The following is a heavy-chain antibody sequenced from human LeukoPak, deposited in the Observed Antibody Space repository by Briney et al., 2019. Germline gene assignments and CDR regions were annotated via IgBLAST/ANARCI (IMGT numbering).Heavy chain of an antibody. D-gene: IGHD5-18*01. CDR3: ARDGGYSYKI. CDR1: GFTFTNYV. CDR2: ISGSGGGT. J-gene: IGHJ3*02. V-gene: IGHV3-23*01. Sequence: GGSLRLSCAASGFTFTNYVMSWVRQAPGKGLEWVSLISGSGGGTYYADSVKGRFTISRDNAKNTLYLQMNSLRAEDTAVYYCARDGGYSYKIWGQGTMVTVSS.